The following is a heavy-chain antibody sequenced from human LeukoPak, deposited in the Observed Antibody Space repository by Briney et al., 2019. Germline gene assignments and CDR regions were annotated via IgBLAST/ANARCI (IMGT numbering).Heavy chain of an antibody. CDR2: INPSGGST. CDR3: ARGSYDFWSGYPYYFDY. D-gene: IGHD3-3*01. Sequence: GASVKVSCKASGYTFTSYYMHWVRQAPGQGLEWMGIINPSGGSTSYAQKFQGRVTMTRDMSTSTVHMELSSLRSEDTAVYYCARGSYDFWSGYPYYFDYWGQGTLVTVSS. V-gene: IGHV1-46*01. CDR1: GYTFTSYY. J-gene: IGHJ4*02.